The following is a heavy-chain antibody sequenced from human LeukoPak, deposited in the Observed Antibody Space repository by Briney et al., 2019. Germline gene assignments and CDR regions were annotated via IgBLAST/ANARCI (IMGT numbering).Heavy chain of an antibody. CDR3: TRGEGVRGVIQDY. CDR1: GFTFDDYA. V-gene: IGHV3-9*01. Sequence: GGSLRLSCAASGFTFDDYAMHWVRQAPGKGLEWVSGISWNSGSIGYADSVKGRFTISRDNAKNSLYLQMNSLRVEDTAVYYCTRGEGVRGVIQDYWGQGTLVTVSS. J-gene: IGHJ4*02. CDR2: ISWNSGSI. D-gene: IGHD3-10*01.